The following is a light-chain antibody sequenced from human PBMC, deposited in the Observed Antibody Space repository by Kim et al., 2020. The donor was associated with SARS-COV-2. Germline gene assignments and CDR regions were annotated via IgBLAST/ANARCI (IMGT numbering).Light chain of an antibody. J-gene: IGLJ2*01. V-gene: IGLV1-40*01. Sequence: QSVLTQPPSVSGAPGQRVTISCTGSSSNIGANYDVHWYQQLPGTAPRLLILGNSARPSGVPDRFSGSRSGTSASLAITGLQAEDEADYYCQSYDRSLTGSVFGGGTQLTVL. CDR3: QSYDRSLTGSV. CDR2: GNS. CDR1: SSNIGANYD.